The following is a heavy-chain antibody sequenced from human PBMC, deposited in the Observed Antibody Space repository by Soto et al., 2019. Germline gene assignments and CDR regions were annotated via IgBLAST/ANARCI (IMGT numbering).Heavy chain of an antibody. CDR3: VGRFFSRSSPFDY. CDR2: INHSGST. V-gene: IGHV4-34*01. CDR1: GGSFSGYY. Sequence: SETLSLTCAVYGGSFSGYYWSWIRQPPGKGLEWIGEINHSGSTNYNPSLKSRVTISVDTSKNQFSLKLSSVTAADTAVYYCVGRFFSRSSPFDYWGQGTLVTVSS. J-gene: IGHJ4*02. D-gene: IGHD6-6*01.